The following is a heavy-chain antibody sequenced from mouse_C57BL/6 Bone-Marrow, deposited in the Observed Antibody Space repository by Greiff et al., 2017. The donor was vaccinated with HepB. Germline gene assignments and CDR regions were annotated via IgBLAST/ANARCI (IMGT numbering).Heavy chain of an antibody. CDR1: GYTFTDYE. D-gene: IGHD1-1*01. V-gene: IGHV1-15*01. Sequence: QVQLQQSGAELVRPGASVTLSCKASGYTFTDYEMHWVKQTPVHGLEWIGAIDPETGGTAYNQKFKGKAILTADKSSSTAYMELRSLTSEDSAVYYCTRRGYGSSPLAYWGQGTLVTVSA. CDR2: IDPETGGT. CDR3: TRRGYGSSPLAY. J-gene: IGHJ3*01.